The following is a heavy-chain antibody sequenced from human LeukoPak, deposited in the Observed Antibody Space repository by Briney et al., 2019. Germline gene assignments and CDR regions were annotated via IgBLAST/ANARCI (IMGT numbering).Heavy chain of an antibody. CDR2: IYYSGST. CDR3: AREHEVTTGFDY. Sequence: SETLSLTCTVSGGSISSSSYYWGWIRQPPGKGLEWIGSIYYSGSTYYNPSLKSRVTISVDTSKNQFSLKLSSVTAADTAVYYCAREHEVTTGFDYWGQGTLVTVSS. V-gene: IGHV4-39*07. J-gene: IGHJ4*02. D-gene: IGHD4-17*01. CDR1: GGSISSSSYY.